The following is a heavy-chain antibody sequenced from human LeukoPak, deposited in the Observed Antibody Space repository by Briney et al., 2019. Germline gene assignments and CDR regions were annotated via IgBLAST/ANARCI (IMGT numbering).Heavy chain of an antibody. V-gene: IGHV4-34*01. Sequence: SETLSLTCAVYGGSFSGYYWSWIRQPPGKGLEWTGEINHSGSTNYNPSLKSRVTISVDTSKNQFSLKLSSVTAADTAVYYCARGYYDSSGYYYFDYWGQGTLVTVSS. CDR1: GGSFSGYY. CDR2: INHSGST. CDR3: ARGYYDSSGYYYFDY. J-gene: IGHJ4*02. D-gene: IGHD3-22*01.